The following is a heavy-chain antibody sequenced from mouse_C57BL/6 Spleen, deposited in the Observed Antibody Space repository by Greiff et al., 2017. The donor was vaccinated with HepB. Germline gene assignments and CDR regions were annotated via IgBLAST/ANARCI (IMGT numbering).Heavy chain of an antibody. D-gene: IGHD2-4*01. V-gene: IGHV5-4*03. CDR3: ARCDYDVYFDY. CDR2: ISDGGSYT. CDR1: GFTFSSYA. J-gene: IGHJ2*01. Sequence: DVKLVESGGGLVKPGGSLKLSCAASGFTFSSYAMSWVRQTPEKRLEWVATISDGGSYTYYPDNVKGRFTISRDNAKNNLYLQMSHLKSEDTAMYYCARCDYDVYFDYWGQGTTLTVSS.